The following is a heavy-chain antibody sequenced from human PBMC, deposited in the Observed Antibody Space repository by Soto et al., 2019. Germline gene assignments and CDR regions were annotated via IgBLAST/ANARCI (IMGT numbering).Heavy chain of an antibody. V-gene: IGHV3-23*01. J-gene: IGHJ4*02. CDR3: AKDESGWLTRINGYNLSYFDY. D-gene: IGHD5-12*01. CDR1: GFTFSSYA. Sequence: EVQLLESGGGLVQPGGSLRLSCAASGFTFSSYAMSWVRQAPGKGLEWVSAISGSGGSTYYADSVKGRFTISRDNSKNTLYLQMNSLRAEDTAVYYCAKDESGWLTRINGYNLSYFDYWGQGTLVTVSS. CDR2: ISGSGGST.